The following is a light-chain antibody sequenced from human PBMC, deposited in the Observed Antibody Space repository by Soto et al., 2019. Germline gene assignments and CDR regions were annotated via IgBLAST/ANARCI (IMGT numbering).Light chain of an antibody. CDR1: QSLLHSNGYNY. Sequence: DIVMTQSPLSLPVTPGEPASISCRSSQSLLHSNGYNYLDWYLQKPGHSPQLLIYLGSNRASGVPDRFSGSGSGTDFTLKIRRVEAEDVGVYYCMQSLQTPRTFGQGTKV. CDR3: MQSLQTPRT. J-gene: IGKJ1*01. CDR2: LGS. V-gene: IGKV2-28*01.